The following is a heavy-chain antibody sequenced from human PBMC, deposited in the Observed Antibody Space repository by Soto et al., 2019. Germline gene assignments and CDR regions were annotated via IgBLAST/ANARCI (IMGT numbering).Heavy chain of an antibody. CDR1: DDSISSSTYY. V-gene: IGHV4-39*01. CDR2: IFYTGST. Sequence: XETLSLTCSVADDSISSSTYYWGWIRQPPGKGLEWLGYIFYTGSTYKNLSLKSRVTISADSSKNQFSVNLTSVTATDTAVYYCARRPSSGYAYYFDYWGQGILVTVSS. D-gene: IGHD3-22*01. CDR3: ARRPSSGYAYYFDY. J-gene: IGHJ4*02.